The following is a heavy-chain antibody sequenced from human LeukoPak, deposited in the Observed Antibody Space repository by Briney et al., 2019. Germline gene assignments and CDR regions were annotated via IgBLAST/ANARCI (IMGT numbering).Heavy chain of an antibody. V-gene: IGHV3-23*01. Sequence: PGGSLRLSCAASGFTFSSYAMSWVRQAPGKGLEWVSGISGSGGSTYYADSVKGRFTISRDNSKNTLYLQMNSLRAEDTAVYYCAKNSGDLLTGYYPDYWGQGTLVTVSS. CDR2: ISGSGGST. J-gene: IGHJ4*02. CDR3: AKNSGDLLTGYYPDY. CDR1: GFTFSSYA. D-gene: IGHD3-9*01.